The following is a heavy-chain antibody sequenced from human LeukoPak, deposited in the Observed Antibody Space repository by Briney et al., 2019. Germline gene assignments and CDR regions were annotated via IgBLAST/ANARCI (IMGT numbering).Heavy chain of an antibody. D-gene: IGHD3-22*01. CDR3: ARGKYYYDSSGPSGDY. J-gene: IGHJ4*02. CDR2: INPNSGGT. Sequence: ASVKVSCKASGYTFTGYYMHWVRQAPGQGREWRGWINPNSGGTNYAQKFQGRVTMTRDTSISTAYMELSRLRSDDTAVYYCARGKYYYDSSGPSGDYWGQGTLVTVSS. CDR1: GYTFTGYY. V-gene: IGHV1-2*02.